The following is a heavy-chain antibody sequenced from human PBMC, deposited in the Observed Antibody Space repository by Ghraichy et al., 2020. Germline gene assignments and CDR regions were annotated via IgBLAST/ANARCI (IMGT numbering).Heavy chain of an antibody. Sequence: GSLNISCAASGFTVSSNYMSWVRQAPGKGLEWVSVIYSGGSTYYADSVKGRFTISRDNSKNTLYLQMNSLRAEDTAVYYCARDYYDSSGYFSLVWYFDLWGRGTLVTVSS. J-gene: IGHJ2*01. D-gene: IGHD3-22*01. CDR2: IYSGGST. V-gene: IGHV3-53*01. CDR1: GFTVSSNY. CDR3: ARDYYDSSGYFSLVWYFDL.